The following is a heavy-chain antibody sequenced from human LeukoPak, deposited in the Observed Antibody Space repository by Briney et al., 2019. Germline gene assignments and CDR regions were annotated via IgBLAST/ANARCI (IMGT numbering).Heavy chain of an antibody. V-gene: IGHV1-18*01. CDR1: GYTFTNYG. J-gene: IGHJ5*02. CDR3: ARITYDFWSGYYMPDDP. D-gene: IGHD3-3*01. Sequence: ASVRVSCKASGYTFTNYGISWVRQAPGQGLEWMGWISIYNGNTDYAQKLRGRVTMTTDTSTSTAYMELRSLRSDDTAVYYCARITYDFWSGYYMPDDPWGQGTLVTVSS. CDR2: ISIYNGNT.